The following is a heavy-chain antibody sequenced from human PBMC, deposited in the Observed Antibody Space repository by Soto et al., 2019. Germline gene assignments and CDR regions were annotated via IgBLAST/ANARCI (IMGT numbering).Heavy chain of an antibody. J-gene: IGHJ3*02. V-gene: IGHV3-23*01. CDR3: AKNVGGANTASDS. CDR2: IINSGGST. Sequence: PGGSLRLSCAASGFTFSIYAMSWVRQAPGMGLEWVSVIINSGGSTFYADSVKGRFTISRDNSQNTLYLQMNSLRAEDTAVYYCAKNVGGANTASDSWGQGTMVTVSS. CDR1: GFTFSIYA.